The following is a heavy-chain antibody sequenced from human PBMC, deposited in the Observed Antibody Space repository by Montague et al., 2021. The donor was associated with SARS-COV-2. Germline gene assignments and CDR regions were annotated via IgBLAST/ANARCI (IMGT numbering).Heavy chain of an antibody. CDR3: ASSYYYGSGTYVYNYYMDV. CDR1: GGSVSSSPYY. D-gene: IGHD3-10*01. CDR2: ISYSGRT. V-gene: IGHV4-39*01. J-gene: IGHJ6*03. Sequence: SETQSLTCTVSGGSVSSSPYYWGWIRQPPGRGLEWVGGISYSGRTYFSPSLKSRLTISVDSSENQFSLRLSSVTAADTAVYYCASSYYYGSGTYVYNYYMDVWGKGTTVTVSS.